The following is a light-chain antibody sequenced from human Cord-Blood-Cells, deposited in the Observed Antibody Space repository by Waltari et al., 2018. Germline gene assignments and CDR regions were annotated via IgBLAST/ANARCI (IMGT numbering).Light chain of an antibody. CDR1: QSVLYSSNNKNY. J-gene: IGKJ1*01. Sequence: DIVMTQSPDSLAVSLGERATINCKSSQSVLYSSNNKNYLAWYQQKPGQHPKLLIYWASTRESGVPDRFSGGGSGTDFTLTISSLQAEDVAVYYCQQYYSTPWTFGQGTKVEIK. CDR2: WAS. CDR3: QQYYSTPWT. V-gene: IGKV4-1*01.